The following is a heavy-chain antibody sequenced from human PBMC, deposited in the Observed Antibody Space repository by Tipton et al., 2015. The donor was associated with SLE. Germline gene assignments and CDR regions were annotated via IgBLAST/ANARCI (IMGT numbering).Heavy chain of an antibody. CDR3: VRARVSEGYLQH. CDR2: ISSSSSYI. J-gene: IGHJ1*01. D-gene: IGHD6-13*01. V-gene: IGHV3-21*03. CDR1: GFTFSSYS. Sequence: GSLRLSCAASGFTFSSYSMNWVRQAPGKGLEWVSSISSSSSYIYYADSVKGRFTISRDNAKSSLYLQMNSLRAEDTAVYYCVRARVSEGYLQHWGQGTLVTVSS.